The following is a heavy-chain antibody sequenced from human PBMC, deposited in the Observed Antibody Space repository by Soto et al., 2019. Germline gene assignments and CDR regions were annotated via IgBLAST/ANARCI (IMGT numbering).Heavy chain of an antibody. J-gene: IGHJ4*02. CDR3: ARSPRTTVTTFDY. CDR1: GGSVSSYY. CDR2: IYYSGST. V-gene: IGHV4-59*02. D-gene: IGHD4-17*01. Sequence: ASETLSLTCTVSGGSVSSYYWSWIRQPPGKGLEWIGYIYYSGSTNYNPSLKSRVTLSVDTSKNQFSLKLSSVTAADTAVYYCARSPRTTVTTFDYWGQGTLVTVSS.